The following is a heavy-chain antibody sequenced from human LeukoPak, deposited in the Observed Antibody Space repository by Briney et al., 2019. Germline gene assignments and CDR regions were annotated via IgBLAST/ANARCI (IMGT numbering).Heavy chain of an antibody. CDR3: ARDQDWGSDD. CDR1: GGSISSGSYY. V-gene: IGHV4-61*02. CDR2: IYTTGST. J-gene: IGHJ4*02. Sequence: SETLSLTCTVYGGSISSGSYYWSWIRQPAGKGLQLIGRIYTTGSTNYNPSLKSRVTISVDRSKNKFSLKLRSLTAAATAWAYCARDQDWGSDDWGQGTLVT. D-gene: IGHD7-27*01.